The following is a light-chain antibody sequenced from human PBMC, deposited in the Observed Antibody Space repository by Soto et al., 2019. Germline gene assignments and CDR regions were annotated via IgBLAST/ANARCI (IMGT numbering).Light chain of an antibody. J-gene: IGKJ1*01. Sequence: DIQMTQSPSSLSGSVGDRVAITCRASQDVSTWVAWYQRRPGKAPKLLMYATSTLQSGVPSRFSGSGSGTEFTLTISSLQPDDFATYYCQHYNSYSEAFGQGTKVDI. CDR1: QDVSTW. CDR3: QHYNSYSEA. V-gene: IGKV1-5*01. CDR2: ATS.